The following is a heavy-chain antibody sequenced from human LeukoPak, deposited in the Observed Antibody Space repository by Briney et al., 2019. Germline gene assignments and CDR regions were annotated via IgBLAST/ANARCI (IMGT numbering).Heavy chain of an antibody. CDR2: INHSGST. Sequence: SETLSLTCAVYGGSFSGYYWSWIRQPPGKGLEWIGEINHSGSTNYNPSLKSRVTITIDTSKNQISLKLSSVTAADAAVYYCARPHAPMDTYWYFDLWGRGTLVTVSS. CDR1: GGSFSGYY. J-gene: IGHJ2*01. D-gene: IGHD2-2*01. CDR3: ARPHAPMDTYWYFDL. V-gene: IGHV4-34*01.